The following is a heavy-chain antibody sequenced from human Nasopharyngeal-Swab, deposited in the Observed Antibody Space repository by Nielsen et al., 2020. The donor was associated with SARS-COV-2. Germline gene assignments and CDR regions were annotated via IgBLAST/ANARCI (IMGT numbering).Heavy chain of an antibody. D-gene: IGHD2-21*02. V-gene: IGHV1-69*06. J-gene: IGHJ4*02. CDR3: ARDLHVGAYCGGDCYTRFGY. CDR1: GGTFSSYA. CDR2: IIPIFGTA. Sequence: SVKVSCKASGGTFSSYAISWVRQAPGQGLEWMGGIIPIFGTANYAQKFQGRVMITADKSTSTAYMELSSLRSEDTAVYYCARDLHVGAYCGGDCYTRFGYWGQGTLVTVSS.